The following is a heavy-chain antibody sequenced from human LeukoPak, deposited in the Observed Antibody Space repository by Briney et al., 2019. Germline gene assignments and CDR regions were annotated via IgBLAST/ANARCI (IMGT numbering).Heavy chain of an antibody. Sequence: GRSLRLSCTASGFSFNSYGMHWVRQAPGKGLEWVAFISYDGRNTYNADSVRGRFTISRDNSKNTLYLQMNSLRAEDTAMYYCAKAAVPRYYFYYMDVWGKGTTVTVSS. V-gene: IGHV3-30*18. CDR2: ISYDGRNT. J-gene: IGHJ6*03. CDR1: GFSFNSYG. CDR3: AKAAVPRYYFYYMDV. D-gene: IGHD4-17*01.